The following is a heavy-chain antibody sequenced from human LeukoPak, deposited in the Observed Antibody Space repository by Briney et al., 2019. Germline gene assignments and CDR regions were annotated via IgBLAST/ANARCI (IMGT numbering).Heavy chain of an antibody. J-gene: IGHJ3*02. D-gene: IGHD2/OR15-2a*01. CDR1: GGTFSSYA. V-gene: IGHV1-69*13. Sequence: SVKVSCKASGGTFSSYAISWVRQAPGQGLEWMGVIIPIFATPNYAQKFQGRVTITADESTSTAYMELSSLRSEDTAVYYCARSPLSSSAFDIWGQGTMVTVSS. CDR2: IIPIFATP. CDR3: ARSPLSSSAFDI.